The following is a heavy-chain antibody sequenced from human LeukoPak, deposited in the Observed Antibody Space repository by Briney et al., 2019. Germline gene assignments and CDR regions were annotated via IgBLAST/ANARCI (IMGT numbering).Heavy chain of an antibody. V-gene: IGHV4-59*01. Sequence: SETLSLSCTVSGGSISTYYWSWIRQPPGKGLEWIGYIYYSGSTNYNPSLKSRVTISVDTSKNQFSLNLSSVTAADTAVYYCARDYSNYIMDYWGQGILVTVS. CDR1: GGSISTYY. CDR2: IYYSGST. CDR3: ARDYSNYIMDY. D-gene: IGHD4-11*01. J-gene: IGHJ4*02.